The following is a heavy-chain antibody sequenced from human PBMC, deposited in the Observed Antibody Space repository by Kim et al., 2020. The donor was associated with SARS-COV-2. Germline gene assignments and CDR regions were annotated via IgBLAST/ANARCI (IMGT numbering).Heavy chain of an antibody. D-gene: IGHD2-2*01. V-gene: IGHV1-69*04. J-gene: IGHJ4*02. CDR3: ARDRGSSSLAADY. Sequence: YAQKFKGRVPITADKSTSTAYMELSSLRSEETAVYYCARDRGSSSLAADYWGQGTLVTVSS.